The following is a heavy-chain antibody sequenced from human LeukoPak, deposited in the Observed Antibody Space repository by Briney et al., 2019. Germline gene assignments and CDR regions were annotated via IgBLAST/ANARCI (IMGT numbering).Heavy chain of an antibody. CDR2: ISYDGSNK. J-gene: IGHJ4*02. Sequence: GVPLRLSCAASGFTFSSYAMHWVRQAPGKGLEWVAVISYDGSNKYYADSVKGRFTISRDNSKNTLYLQMNSLRAEDTAVYYCARDPPGYGYGFDYWGQGTLVTVSS. V-gene: IGHV3-30*04. CDR1: GFTFSSYA. CDR3: ARDPPGYGYGFDY. D-gene: IGHD5-18*01.